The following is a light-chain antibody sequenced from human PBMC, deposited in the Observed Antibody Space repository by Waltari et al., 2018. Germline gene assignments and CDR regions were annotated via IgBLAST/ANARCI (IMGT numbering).Light chain of an antibody. Sequence: EIVLTQYTATLSLSPGERATLSCRASHSVNWYLAWYQQRPGQAPRLLIYDASNRATGIPARFSGSGSETDFTLTISSLQPEDSAVYYCQQRRNWPLTFGGGTKVEIK. CDR2: DAS. CDR3: QQRRNWPLT. V-gene: IGKV3-11*01. J-gene: IGKJ4*01. CDR1: HSVNWY.